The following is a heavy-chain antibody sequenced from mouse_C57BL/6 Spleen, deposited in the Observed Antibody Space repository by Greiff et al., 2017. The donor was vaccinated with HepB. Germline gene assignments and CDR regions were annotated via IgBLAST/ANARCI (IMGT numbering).Heavy chain of an antibody. D-gene: IGHD2-4*01. CDR1: GFTFSSYG. J-gene: IGHJ2*01. V-gene: IGHV5-6*02. CDR3: ARRATMITTYYFDY. Sequence: EVNLVESGGDLVKPGGSLKLSCAASGFTFSSYGMSWVRQTPDKRLEWVATISSGGSYTYYPDSVKGRFTISRDNAKNTLYLQMSSLKSEDTAMYYCARRATMITTYYFDYWGQGTTLTVSS. CDR2: ISSGGSYT.